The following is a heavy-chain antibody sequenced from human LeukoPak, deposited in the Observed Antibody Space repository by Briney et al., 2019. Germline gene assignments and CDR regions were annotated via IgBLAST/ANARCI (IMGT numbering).Heavy chain of an antibody. CDR1: GFTFSSYS. J-gene: IGHJ4*02. CDR2: ISGSSSYI. Sequence: TGGSLRLSCAASGFTFSSYSMNWVRQAPGKGLEWVSSISGSSSYIYYADSVKGRFTISRDNAKNSLYLQMNSLRAEDTAVYYCARTVGDYTPGGFDYWGQGTLVTVSS. CDR3: ARTVGDYTPGGFDY. V-gene: IGHV3-21*01. D-gene: IGHD2-21*02.